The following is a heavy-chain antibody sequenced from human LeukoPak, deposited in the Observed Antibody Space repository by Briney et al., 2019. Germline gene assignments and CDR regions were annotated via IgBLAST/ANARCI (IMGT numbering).Heavy chain of an antibody. D-gene: IGHD3-10*01. J-gene: IGHJ4*02. Sequence: GGSLRLSCEASGFTFSAYAMTWVRQAPGKGLEWVSAISGGDGSTYYADSVKGRFTISRDNSKNTLYLQMNSLRAEDTAVYYCAKVGHSGSGSYGDWGQGTLVTVSS. CDR2: ISGGDGST. CDR1: GFTFSAYA. CDR3: AKVGHSGSGSYGD. V-gene: IGHV3-23*01.